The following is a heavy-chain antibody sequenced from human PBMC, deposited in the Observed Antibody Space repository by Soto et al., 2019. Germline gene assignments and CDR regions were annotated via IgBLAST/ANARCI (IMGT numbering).Heavy chain of an antibody. CDR2: ISAYNGNT. D-gene: IGHD3-16*02. Sequence: ASVKVSCKASGYTFTSYGISWVRQAPGQGLEWMGWISAYNGNTNYAQKLQGRVTMTTDTSTSTAYMELRSLRSDDTAVYHCARDDYYDYIWGSYRFNYFDYWGQGTLVTVSS. CDR1: GYTFTSYG. J-gene: IGHJ4*02. CDR3: ARDDYYDYIWGSYRFNYFDY. V-gene: IGHV1-18*01.